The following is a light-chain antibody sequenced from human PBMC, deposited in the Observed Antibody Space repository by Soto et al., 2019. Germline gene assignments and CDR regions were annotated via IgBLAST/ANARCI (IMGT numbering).Light chain of an antibody. CDR1: QSISSW. V-gene: IGKV1-5*03. Sequence: DIQMTQSPSTLSASVGDRVTITCRASQSISSWLAWYQQKPGKAPKLLIYKASSLESGVPSRFSGSGSGTEFTLTSSSPQHCDFATYYCQQYNNYRLTFGGGTKLEIK. J-gene: IGKJ4*01. CDR2: KAS. CDR3: QQYNNYRLT.